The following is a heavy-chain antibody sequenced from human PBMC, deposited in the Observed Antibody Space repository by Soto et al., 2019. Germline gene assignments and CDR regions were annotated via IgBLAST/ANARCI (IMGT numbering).Heavy chain of an antibody. CDR2: IYYSGSA. J-gene: IGHJ4*02. CDR1: GGSISNYY. D-gene: IGHD2-15*01. V-gene: IGHV4-59*01. CDR3: ARAGAATLSDF. Sequence: PSETLSLTSIFSGGSISNYYCSWIRQPPGKGLEWIGYIYYSGSANYNPSLKSRVTISVDTSKNQFSLKLSSVTAADTAVYYCARAGAATLSDFWGQGTLVTVS.